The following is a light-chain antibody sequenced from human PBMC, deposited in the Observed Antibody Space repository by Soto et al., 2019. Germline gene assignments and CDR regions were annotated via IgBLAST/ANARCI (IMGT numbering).Light chain of an antibody. CDR2: GAS. J-gene: IGKJ1*01. Sequence: EIVMTQSPATLSVSPGERVTLSCRASERISSYLGLYQQNPGQAPILLIYGASTRATGIPARFIGSGSGTEFTLTISSLQSEDFAVYFCQHYNNWPPWTFGQGTKVEI. CDR3: QHYNNWPPWT. V-gene: IGKV3-15*01. CDR1: ERISSY.